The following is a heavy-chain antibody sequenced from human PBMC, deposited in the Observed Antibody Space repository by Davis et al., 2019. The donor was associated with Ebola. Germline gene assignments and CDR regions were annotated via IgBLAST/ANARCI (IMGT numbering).Heavy chain of an antibody. J-gene: IGHJ4*02. CDR3: AKESCPNSGPYCTYFEL. CDR2: MSYYGSHT. V-gene: IGHV3-30*18. Sequence: GESLKISCVASASTFGTYVMHLVRQAPGKGLEWVASMSYYGSHTSYIDFVKGRFTISRDNSKNTLYLQMNSLRGEDTAVYFCAKESCPNSGPYCTYFELWGQGTQVTVSS. CDR1: ASTFGTYV. D-gene: IGHD3-10*01.